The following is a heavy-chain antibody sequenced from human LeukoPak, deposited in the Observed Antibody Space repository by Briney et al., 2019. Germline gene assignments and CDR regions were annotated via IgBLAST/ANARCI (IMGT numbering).Heavy chain of an antibody. CDR2: IYSGGST. V-gene: IGHV3-66*01. Sequence: GGSLRLSCAASGFTVCSNYMSWVREAPGKGVEWVSVIYSGGSTYYADSVKGRFTISRDNSKNTLYLQMNSLRAEDTAVYYCARDLDEEDYSGGSCPGYWGQGTLVTVSS. J-gene: IGHJ4*02. CDR3: ARDLDEEDYSGGSCPGY. D-gene: IGHD2-15*01. CDR1: GFTVCSNY.